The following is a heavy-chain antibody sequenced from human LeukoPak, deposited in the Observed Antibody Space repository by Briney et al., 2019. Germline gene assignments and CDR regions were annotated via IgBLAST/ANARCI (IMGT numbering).Heavy chain of an antibody. CDR1: GYTFTSYG. CDR3: ARETPTAASLDY. Sequence: GASVKVSCKASGYTFTSYGISWVRQAPGQGLEWMGRINPNSGGTNYAQKFQGRVTITRDTSISTAYMELSRLRSDDTAVYYCARETPTAASLDYWGQGTLVTVSS. V-gene: IGHV1-2*06. CDR2: INPNSGGT. D-gene: IGHD2-2*01. J-gene: IGHJ4*02.